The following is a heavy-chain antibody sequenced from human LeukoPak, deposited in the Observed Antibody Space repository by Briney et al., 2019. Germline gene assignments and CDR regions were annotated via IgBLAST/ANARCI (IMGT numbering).Heavy chain of an antibody. D-gene: IGHD6-19*01. CDR1: RFTFSSYF. CDR3: AKDVPGGWWYFDL. Sequence: GGSLRLSCAASRFTFSSYFMSWVRQAPGKGLEWVSVISGNSGSTYYADSVRGRFTISRDNSKNTLYLQMNSLRVEDTAVYYCAKDVPGGWWYFDLWGRGTLVTVSS. J-gene: IGHJ2*01. V-gene: IGHV3-23*01. CDR2: ISGNSGST.